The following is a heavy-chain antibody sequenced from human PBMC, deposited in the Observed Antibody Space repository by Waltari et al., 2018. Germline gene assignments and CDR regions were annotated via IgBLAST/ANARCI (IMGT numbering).Heavy chain of an antibody. D-gene: IGHD3-16*01. CDR1: GYIFTNFY. V-gene: IGHV1-2*02. Sequence: QVILKQSGAALKRPGASVTVSCETPGYIFTNFYLHWVRQAPGQGLEWIGWIHPNDGDIKYAQKFRDRVILTRDTSSNTAYMELRSLTIDDTAVYYCMGAPSVDYWGQGSLITVSS. CDR2: IHPNDGDI. CDR3: MGAPSVDY. J-gene: IGHJ4*02.